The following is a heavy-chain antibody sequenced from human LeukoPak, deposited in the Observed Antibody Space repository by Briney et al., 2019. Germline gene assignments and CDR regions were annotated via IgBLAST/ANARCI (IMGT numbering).Heavy chain of an antibody. D-gene: IGHD3-22*01. CDR2: INSDGSIT. V-gene: IGHV3-74*01. CDR1: GFTLSSYW. CDR3: AKGSYYDNSGYYYFDY. Sequence: GGSLRLSCAASGFTLSSYWMYWVRQAPGKGLVWVSNINSDGSITRYADSVKGRFTISRDNAKNTLYLQMNSLRAEDTAVYYCAKGSYYDNSGYYYFDYWGQGTLVTVSS. J-gene: IGHJ4*02.